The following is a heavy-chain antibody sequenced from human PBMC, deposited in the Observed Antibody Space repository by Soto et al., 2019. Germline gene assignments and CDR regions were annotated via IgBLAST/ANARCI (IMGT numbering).Heavy chain of an antibody. V-gene: IGHV3-11*01. D-gene: IGHD4-17*01. Sequence: PGGSLRLSCAASGFTFSDYYMSWIRQAPGKGLEWVSYISSSGSTIYYADSVKGRFTISRDNAKNSLYLQMNSLRAEDTAVYYCARDAFYYFNSVTTPADYFDYWGQGTLVTVSS. CDR3: ARDAFYYFNSVTTPADYFDY. J-gene: IGHJ4*02. CDR2: ISSSGSTI. CDR1: GFTFSDYY.